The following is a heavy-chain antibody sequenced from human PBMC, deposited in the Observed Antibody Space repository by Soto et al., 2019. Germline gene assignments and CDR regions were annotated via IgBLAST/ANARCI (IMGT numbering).Heavy chain of an antibody. Sequence: PVGSLRLSCAASGFTFTTYNMNWVRQAPGKGLEWVSSITGSSGYTYYADSVKGRFIISRDNAKNPLYLQMNSLRAEDTALYYCARDSGSFSYWGQGTLVTVSS. CDR3: ARDSGSFSY. CDR2: ITGSSGYT. J-gene: IGHJ4*02. V-gene: IGHV3-21*01. D-gene: IGHD1-26*01. CDR1: GFTFTTYN.